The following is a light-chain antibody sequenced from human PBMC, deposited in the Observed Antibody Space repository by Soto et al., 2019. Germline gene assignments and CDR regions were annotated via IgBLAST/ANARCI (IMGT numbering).Light chain of an antibody. CDR3: QQLNSYPLT. V-gene: IGKV1-9*01. CDR1: QDISSF. Sequence: PSFLSASIGDRVTITCRASQDISSFLAWYQQKPGKAPKLLIYAASTLQSGVPSRFSGSGSGTDFTLTISRLQPEDFATYFCQQLNSYPLTFGQGTRLEIK. CDR2: AAS. J-gene: IGKJ5*01.